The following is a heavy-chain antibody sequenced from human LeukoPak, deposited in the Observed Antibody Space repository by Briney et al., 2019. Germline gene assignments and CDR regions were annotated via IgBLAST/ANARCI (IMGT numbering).Heavy chain of an antibody. J-gene: IGHJ6*02. D-gene: IGHD3-3*01. CDR2: ISSSSSYI. CDR3: ARAYYYDFWSGYPRARGMDV. CDR1: GFTFSSYS. V-gene: IGHV3-21*01. Sequence: PGGSLRLSCAASGFTFSSYSMNWVRQAPGKGLEWVSSISSSSSYIYYADSVKGRFTISRDNAKNSLYLQMNSLRAEDTAVYYCARAYYYDFWSGYPRARGMDVWGQGTTVTVSS.